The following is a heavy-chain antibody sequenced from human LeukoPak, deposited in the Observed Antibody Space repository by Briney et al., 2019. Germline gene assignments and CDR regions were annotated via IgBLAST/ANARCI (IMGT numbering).Heavy chain of an antibody. CDR2: IYTSGST. D-gene: IGHD4-11*01. Sequence: KPSETLSLTCTVSGGSISSYYWGSVRQPAGKGLEWIGRIYTSGSTNYNPSLKSQDTMSVDTSKNQISLKLSAVTAADTAVYYWARGATVTRRTPFGYWGKGTLVTVSS. CDR1: GGSISSYY. V-gene: IGHV4-4*07. CDR3: ARGATVTRRTPFGY. J-gene: IGHJ4*02.